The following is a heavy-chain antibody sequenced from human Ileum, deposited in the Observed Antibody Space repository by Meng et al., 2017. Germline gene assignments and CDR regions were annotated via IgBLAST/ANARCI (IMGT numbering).Heavy chain of an antibody. CDR2: ITHDGSTT. Sequence: GGSLRLSCVASGFTFNSYYMHWVRQAPGKGLMWVSHITHDGSTTTYADTVKGRFTISRDNAKNTLYLQMNSLTVEDTAVYYCATDLPRSRFDPWGQGILVTVSS. V-gene: IGHV3-74*01. CDR1: GFTFNSYY. J-gene: IGHJ5*02. CDR3: ATDLPRSRFDP.